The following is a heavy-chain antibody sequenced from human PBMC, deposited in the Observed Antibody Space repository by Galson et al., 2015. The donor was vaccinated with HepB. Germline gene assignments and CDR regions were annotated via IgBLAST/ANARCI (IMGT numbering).Heavy chain of an antibody. CDR2: IAYDASNK. D-gene: IGHD1-26*01. CDR3: TKIGIYSGSALQS. CDR1: GFTFSSLA. Sequence: SLRLSCAASGFTFSSLAMHWVRQAPGKGLEWVAVIAYDASNKNYADSVKGRFTISRDNSKNTLYLQMNSLRLEDTAIYYCTKIGIYSGSALQSWGQGTMVTVSS. V-gene: IGHV3-30-3*01. J-gene: IGHJ3*01.